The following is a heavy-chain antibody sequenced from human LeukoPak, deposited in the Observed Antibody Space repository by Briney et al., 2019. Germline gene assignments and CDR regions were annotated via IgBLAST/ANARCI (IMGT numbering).Heavy chain of an antibody. J-gene: IGHJ4*02. V-gene: IGHV4-39*07. Sequence: SETLSLTCTVSNASISSNTYYRAWIRQPPGKGLEYIGSINYRGSTYYNPSLKSRVTLSVDTSKNQFSLKLNSVTAADTAVYYCASYKYDYVWGNQHFDYWGQGTLVAVSS. D-gene: IGHD3-16*01. CDR3: ASYKYDYVWGNQHFDY. CDR1: NASISSNTYY. CDR2: INYRGST.